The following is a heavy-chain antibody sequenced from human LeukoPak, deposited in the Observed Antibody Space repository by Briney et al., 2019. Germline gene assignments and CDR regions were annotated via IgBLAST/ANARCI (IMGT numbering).Heavy chain of an antibody. CDR1: GFTFDDYA. V-gene: IGHV3-7*01. D-gene: IGHD6-19*01. CDR2: IKKDGSEK. CDR3: AKGGVQWLALYFDY. J-gene: IGHJ4*02. Sequence: GGSLRLSCAASGFTFDDYAMHWVRQAPGKGLEWVANIKKDGSEKYYVDSVKGRFTISRDNAKTSLYLQMNSLRAEDTAVYYCAKGGVQWLALYFDYWGQGTLVTVSS.